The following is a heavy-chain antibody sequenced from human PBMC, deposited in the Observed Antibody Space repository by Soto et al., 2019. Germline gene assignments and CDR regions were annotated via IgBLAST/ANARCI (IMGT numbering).Heavy chain of an antibody. CDR3: ARGGVTDPFTWFDP. CDR2: IYYSGST. D-gene: IGHD2-21*02. J-gene: IGHJ5*02. V-gene: IGHV4-31*03. Sequence: QVQLQESGPGLVKPSETLSLTCSVSGGSINSGGYYWSWIRHHPGKGLEWIGYIYYSGSTYYNPSLKSRVTISADTSKNHFYLKLNSVTAADTAVYFCARGGVTDPFTWFDPWGQGALVTVSS. CDR1: GGSINSGGYY.